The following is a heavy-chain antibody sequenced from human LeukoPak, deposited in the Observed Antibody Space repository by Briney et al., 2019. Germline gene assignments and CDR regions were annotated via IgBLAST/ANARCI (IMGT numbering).Heavy chain of an antibody. CDR2: ISHDGGNK. Sequence: PGGSLRLSCAASGFSFSSYAMQWVRHAPGKGLEWVAVISHDGGNKYYADSVKGRFTISRDNAKNSLYLQMNSLRAEDAAVYYCARDTAMAPGYFDYWGQGTLVTVSS. J-gene: IGHJ4*02. D-gene: IGHD5-18*01. V-gene: IGHV3-30-3*01. CDR1: GFSFSSYA. CDR3: ARDTAMAPGYFDY.